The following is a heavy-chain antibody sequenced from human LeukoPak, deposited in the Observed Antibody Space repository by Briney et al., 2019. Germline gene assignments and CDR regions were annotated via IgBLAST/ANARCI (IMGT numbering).Heavy chain of an antibody. CDR3: ASLAVAGKTFGY. V-gene: IGHV3-23*01. CDR2: ISGSGGST. D-gene: IGHD6-19*01. J-gene: IGHJ4*02. CDR1: GFTVSSNH. Sequence: GGSLRLSCAASGFTVSSNHMSWVRQTPGKGLEWVSAISGSGGSTYYADSVKGRFTISRDNSKNTLYLQMNSLRAEDTAVYYCASLAVAGKTFGYWGQGTLVTVSS.